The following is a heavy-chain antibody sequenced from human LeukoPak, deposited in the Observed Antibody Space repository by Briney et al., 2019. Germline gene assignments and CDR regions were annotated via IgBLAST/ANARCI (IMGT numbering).Heavy chain of an antibody. Sequence: GESLKISCMGSGYSFTNYWIGWVRQLPGSALEWMGVIYPSASDTRYSPSFQGQVTISADKSIDTAYLQWSSLKASDTAMYYCARRRDSGFDFDSWGQGTLVTVSS. V-gene: IGHV5-51*01. CDR1: GYSFTNYW. J-gene: IGHJ4*02. CDR2: IYPSASDT. CDR3: ARRRDSGFDFDS. D-gene: IGHD5-12*01.